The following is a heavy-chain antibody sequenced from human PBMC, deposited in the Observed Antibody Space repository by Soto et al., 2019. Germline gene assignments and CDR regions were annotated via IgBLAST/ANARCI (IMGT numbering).Heavy chain of an antibody. CDR2: IDYSGST. J-gene: IGHJ4*02. CDR3: ARHGGATVDS. D-gene: IGHD1-26*01. V-gene: IGHV4-39*01. CDR1: GGSISSSSYY. Sequence: QLQLQESGPGLVKPSETLSLTCTVSGGSISSSSYYWGWIRQPPGKGRARIGRIDYSGSTYYNPCLKSRVTISVDTSKNLFSLKLSSVTAADTAVYYCARHGGATVDSWGQGTLVTVSS.